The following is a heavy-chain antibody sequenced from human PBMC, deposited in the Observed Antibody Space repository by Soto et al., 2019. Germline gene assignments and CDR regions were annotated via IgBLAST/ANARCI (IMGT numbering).Heavy chain of an antibody. D-gene: IGHD3-9*01. CDR3: ASERAVKGYFENDYYYYGMDV. CDR2: IIPTIGLV. J-gene: IGHJ6*02. CDR1: GGTFSDYI. V-gene: IGHV1-69*02. Sequence: QVQLVQSGAEVKKPGSSVKVSCKASGGTFSDYIISWVRQAPGQGLEWMGRIIPTIGLVIYAQNFQGSITITADKSTSTAYMELSSLRSEDTAVYYCASERAVKGYFENDYYYYGMDVWGQGTTVTVSS.